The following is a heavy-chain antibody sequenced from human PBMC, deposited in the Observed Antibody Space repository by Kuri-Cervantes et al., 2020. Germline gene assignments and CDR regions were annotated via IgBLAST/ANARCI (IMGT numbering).Heavy chain of an antibody. CDR3: ASSGQLGF. J-gene: IGHJ4*02. V-gene: IGHV4-59*12. Sequence: GSLRLSCTVSGGPISSYYWSWIRQPPGKGLEWIGYIYYSGSTNYNPSLKSRVTISVDTSKNQFSLKLSSMTAADTAVYYCASSGQLGFWGQGTLVTVSS. CDR2: IYYSGST. D-gene: IGHD6-13*01. CDR1: GGPISSYY.